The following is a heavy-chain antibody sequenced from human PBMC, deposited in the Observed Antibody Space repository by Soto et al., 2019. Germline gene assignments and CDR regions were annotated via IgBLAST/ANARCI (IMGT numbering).Heavy chain of an antibody. CDR3: TTRLYH. Sequence: GGSLRLSCAASGFTFSNAGMNWVRQAPGKGLEWVARIKSKTDGGTIDYAAPVTGRFSISRDDSKNTLYLQMKSLKIEDTAVYFCTTRLYHWGQGTLVTVSS. CDR1: GFTFSNAG. CDR2: IKSKTDGGTI. J-gene: IGHJ5*02. V-gene: IGHV3-15*07.